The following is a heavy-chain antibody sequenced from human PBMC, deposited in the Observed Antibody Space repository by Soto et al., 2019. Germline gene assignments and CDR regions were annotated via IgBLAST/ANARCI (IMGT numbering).Heavy chain of an antibody. V-gene: IGHV3-23*01. D-gene: IGHD2-21*02. J-gene: IGHJ4*02. CDR1: GFTFSSYA. Sequence: EVQLLESGGGLVQPGGSLRLSCAASGFTFSSYAMSWVRQAPGKGLEWVSAISGSGGSTYYADSVKGRFTISRDNSKNTLYLQMNSLRAEDTAVYYCAKEPVGLILAYCGGDCYALDYWGQGTLVTVSS. CDR2: ISGSGGST. CDR3: AKEPVGLILAYCGGDCYALDY.